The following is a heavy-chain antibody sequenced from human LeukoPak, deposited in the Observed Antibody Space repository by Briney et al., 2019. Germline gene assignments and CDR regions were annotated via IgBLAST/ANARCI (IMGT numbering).Heavy chain of an antibody. Sequence: ASVKVSCKASGYTFTSYAMHWVRQAPGQRLEWVGWINGGNGNTEYSRKLQGRVTITRDTSASTAYMELSSLRSEDTAVYYCARVGTRGTGFDYWGQGTLVTVSS. CDR1: GYTFTSYA. CDR3: ARVGTRGTGFDY. J-gene: IGHJ4*02. V-gene: IGHV1-3*01. D-gene: IGHD1-7*01. CDR2: INGGNGNT.